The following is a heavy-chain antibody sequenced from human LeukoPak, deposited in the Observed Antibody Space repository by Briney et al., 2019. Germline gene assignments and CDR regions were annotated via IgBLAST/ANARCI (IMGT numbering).Heavy chain of an antibody. CDR1: GGSFSGYY. J-gene: IGHJ3*02. V-gene: IGHV4-59*08. CDR3: ARLDTVLARRGHDI. D-gene: IGHD4-11*01. CDR2: IYYSGST. Sequence: PSETLSLTCAVYGGSFSGYYWSWIRQPPGKGLEWIGYIYYSGSTNYNPSLKGRVTISLDTSGNRFPLKLSSVTAADTAVYYCARLDTVLARRGHDIWGQGTMVTVSS.